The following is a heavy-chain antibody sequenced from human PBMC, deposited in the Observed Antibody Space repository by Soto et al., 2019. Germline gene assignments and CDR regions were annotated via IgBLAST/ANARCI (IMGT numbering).Heavy chain of an antibody. CDR3: AKVPPRGDYYTPVGY. CDR1: GFTFSSYA. Sequence: EVQLLESGGGLVQPGGSLRLYCAASGFTFSSYAMSWVRQAPGKGLEWVSAISGSGGSTYYADSVKGRFTISRDNSKNTLSLQMNSQRAEDTAVYYCAKVPPRGDYYTPVGYWGQGTLVTVSS. D-gene: IGHD2-21*02. V-gene: IGHV3-23*01. CDR2: ISGSGGST. J-gene: IGHJ4*02.